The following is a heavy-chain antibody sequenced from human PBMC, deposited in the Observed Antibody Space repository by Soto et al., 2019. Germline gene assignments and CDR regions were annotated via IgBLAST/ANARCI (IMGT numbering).Heavy chain of an antibody. J-gene: IGHJ5*02. CDR1: GDTFGRFT. Sequence: SVKVSCKASGDTFGRFTINWVRQAPGQGLEWMGGIKPISDITNYAQRFQGRVTFTADASTSTVYLELSSLRSEDTAMYYCARDPSTINKLIGVWFDPWGQGTLVTVSA. D-gene: IGHD4-4*01. CDR3: ARDPSTINKLIGVWFDP. V-gene: IGHV1-69*13. CDR2: IKPISDIT.